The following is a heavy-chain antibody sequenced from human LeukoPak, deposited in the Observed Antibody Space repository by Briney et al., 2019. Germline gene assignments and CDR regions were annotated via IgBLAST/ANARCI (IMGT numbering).Heavy chain of an antibody. CDR3: TRDLDGSGNYHWFDP. D-gene: IGHD3-10*01. Sequence: PGGSLRLSCAASGFTLSSYWMHWVRQAPGKGLVWVSRINGDGSTTTYADSVKGRFTISRDNAKNTLYLQMNSLRAEDTAVYYCTRDLDGSGNYHWFDPWGQGTLVTVSS. CDR2: INGDGSTT. V-gene: IGHV3-74*01. CDR1: GFTLSSYW. J-gene: IGHJ5*02.